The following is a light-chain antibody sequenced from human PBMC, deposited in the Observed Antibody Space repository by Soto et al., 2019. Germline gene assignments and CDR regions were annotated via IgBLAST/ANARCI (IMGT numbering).Light chain of an antibody. CDR2: GAS. CDR1: QSVGSNY. CDR3: QEHASI. J-gene: IGKJ5*01. V-gene: IGKV3-20*01. Sequence: EIVLTQFPGTLSLSPGERATLFCRASQSVGSNYLAWYQQRPGQPPNLLIFGASHRAPDIPDRFSGSGSGTDFTLTISRLEPEDFAVYYCQEHASIFGQGTRLEIK.